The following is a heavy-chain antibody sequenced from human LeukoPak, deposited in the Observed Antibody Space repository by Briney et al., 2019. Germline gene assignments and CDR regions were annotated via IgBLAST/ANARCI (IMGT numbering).Heavy chain of an antibody. CDR3: ARGLVAYYYDSSGYLY. Sequence: SVKVSCKASGGTLSSYAISWVRQAPGQGLEWMGGIIPIFGTANYAQKFQGRVTITADESTSTAYMELSSLRSEDTAVYYCARGLVAYYYDSSGYLYWGQGTLVTVSS. CDR1: GGTLSSYA. D-gene: IGHD3-22*01. J-gene: IGHJ4*02. V-gene: IGHV1-69*01. CDR2: IIPIFGTA.